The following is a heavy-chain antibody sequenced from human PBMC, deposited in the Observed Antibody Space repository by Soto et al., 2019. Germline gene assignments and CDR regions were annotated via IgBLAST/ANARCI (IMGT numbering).Heavy chain of an antibody. CDR1: GLSLSTTGVG. CDR3: VQSRCGGDCLQSYSSHSYYGLDV. J-gene: IGHJ6*02. D-gene: IGHD2-21*02. V-gene: IGHV2-5*02. CDR2: IYWDDDK. Sequence: QITLKESGPTLVKPTQTLTLTCTFSGLSLSTTGVGVGWIRQPPGKALEWLALIYWDDDKRYSPSLKSRLTITKDTSKNQVVLTMTNMAPVYTAPYYCVQSRCGGDCLQSYSSHSYYGLDVWGQGTTVTVSS.